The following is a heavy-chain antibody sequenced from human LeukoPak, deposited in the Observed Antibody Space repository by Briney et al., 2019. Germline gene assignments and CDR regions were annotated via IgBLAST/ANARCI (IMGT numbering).Heavy chain of an antibody. CDR3: ARISTTTPRY. CDR1: GFSFSDSN. D-gene: IGHD1-1*01. CDR2: ISGGSSSRTTI. V-gene: IGHV3-48*01. J-gene: IGHJ4*02. Sequence: PGGSLTLSCVVSGFSFSDSNMNWVRQAPGKGLEWVSYISGGSSSRTTIYYADSVKGRFTISRDNAKNSLYLQMNSLRVEDTAMYYCARISTTTPRYWGRGTLVTVSS.